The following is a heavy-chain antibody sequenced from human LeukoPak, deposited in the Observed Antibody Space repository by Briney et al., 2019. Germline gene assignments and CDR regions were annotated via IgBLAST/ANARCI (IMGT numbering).Heavy chain of an antibody. D-gene: IGHD6-13*01. CDR1: GFTFDDYA. Sequence: SGGSLRLSCAASGFTFDDYAMHWVRQAPGKGLEWFSGISWNSGSIGYADSVKGRFTISRDNAKNSLYLQMNSLRAEDMALYYCAKEGIAAAGFDYWGQGTLVTVSS. CDR3: AKEGIAAAGFDY. V-gene: IGHV3-9*03. J-gene: IGHJ4*02. CDR2: ISWNSGSI.